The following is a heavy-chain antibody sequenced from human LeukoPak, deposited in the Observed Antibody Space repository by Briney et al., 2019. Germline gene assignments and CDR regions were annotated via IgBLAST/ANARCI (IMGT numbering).Heavy chain of an antibody. D-gene: IGHD5-18*01. CDR3: ARHSGYSYGPNEYYFDY. J-gene: IGHJ4*02. CDR1: GFTVSSNY. Sequence: GGSLRFSCAASGFTVSSNYMSWVRQAPGKGLEWVSVIYSGGSKYYADSVKGRFTISRDDSKNTLHLQMNTLRAEDTAVYYCARHSGYSYGPNEYYFDYWGQGTLVTVSS. CDR2: IYSGGSK. V-gene: IGHV3-66*04.